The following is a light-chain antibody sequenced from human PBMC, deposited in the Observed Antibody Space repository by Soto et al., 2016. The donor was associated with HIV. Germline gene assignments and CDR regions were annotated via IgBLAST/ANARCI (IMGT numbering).Light chain of an antibody. J-gene: IGKJ3*01. V-gene: IGKV1-39*01. CDR1: QSISSY. Sequence: DPVTITCRASQSISSYLNWYQQKPGKAPKLLIYAASSLQSGVPSRFSGSGSGTDFTLTISSLQPEDFATYSCQQSYRTRFTFGPGTKVDIK. CDR3: QQSYRTRFT. CDR2: AAS.